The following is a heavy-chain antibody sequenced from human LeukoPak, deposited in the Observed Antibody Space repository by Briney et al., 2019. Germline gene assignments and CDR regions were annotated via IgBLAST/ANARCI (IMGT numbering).Heavy chain of an antibody. J-gene: IGHJ6*02. CDR1: GFTFDDYG. D-gene: IGHD3-10*01. V-gene: IGHV3-20*04. CDR2: INWNGGST. CDR3: ARLGSYYDMDV. Sequence: GGSLRLSCAASGFTFDDYGMSWVRQAPGKGLEWVSGINWNGGSTGYADSVKGRFTISRDNFNDAVYLQMNSLRAEDTAVYYCARLGSYYDMDVWGPGTTVTVSS.